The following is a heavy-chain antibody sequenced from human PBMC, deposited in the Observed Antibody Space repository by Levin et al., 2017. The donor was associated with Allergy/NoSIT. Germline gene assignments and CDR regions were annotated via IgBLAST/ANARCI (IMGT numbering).Heavy chain of an antibody. D-gene: IGHD3-10*02. CDR1: GFTFSSYG. V-gene: IGHV3-30*18. CDR2: ISYDGSNK. J-gene: IGHJ4*02. CDR3: ANLPPYYVRGDPHLGY. Sequence: GESLKISCAASGFTFSSYGMHWVRQAPGKGLEWVAVISYDGSNKYYADSVKGRFTISRDNSKNTLYLQMNSLRAEDTAVYYCANLPPYYVRGDPHLGYWGQGTLVTVSS.